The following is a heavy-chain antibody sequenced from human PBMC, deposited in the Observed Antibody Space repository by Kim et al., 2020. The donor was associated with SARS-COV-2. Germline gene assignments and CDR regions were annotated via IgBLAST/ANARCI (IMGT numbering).Heavy chain of an antibody. CDR2: INHSGST. Sequence: SETLSLTCAVYGGSFSGYYWSWIRQPPGKGLEWIGEINHSGSTNYNPSLKSRVTISVDTSKNQFSLKLSSVTAADTAVYYCARGGQQLVNPAWYFDLWGRGTLVTVSS. V-gene: IGHV4-34*01. CDR3: ARGGQQLVNPAWYFDL. D-gene: IGHD6-6*01. CDR1: GGSFSGYY. J-gene: IGHJ2*01.